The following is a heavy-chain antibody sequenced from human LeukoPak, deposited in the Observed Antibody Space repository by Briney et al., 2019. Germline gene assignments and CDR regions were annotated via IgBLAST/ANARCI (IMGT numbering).Heavy chain of an antibody. CDR1: GFTFSSYG. V-gene: IGHV3-30*02. Sequence: PGGSLRLSCAASGFTFSSYGMHWVRQAPGKGLEWVAFIRYDGSNKYYADSVKGRFTISRDNSKNTLYLQMNSQRAEDTAVYYCAKEGRPYYFYYYMDVWGKGTTVTISS. CDR2: IRYDGSNK. J-gene: IGHJ6*03. CDR3: AKEGRPYYFYYYMDV. D-gene: IGHD6-6*01.